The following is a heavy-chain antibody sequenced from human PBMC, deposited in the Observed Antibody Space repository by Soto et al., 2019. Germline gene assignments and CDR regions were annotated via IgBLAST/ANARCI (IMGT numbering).Heavy chain of an antibody. D-gene: IGHD6-19*01. Sequence: GGSLRLSCAASGFTFSSYAMSWVRQAPGKGLEWVSAISGSGGSTYYADSVKGRFTISRDNSKNTLYLQMNSLRAEDTAVYYCAKEQWLVRAAIHYYYYGMDVWGQGTTVTVSS. CDR2: ISGSGGST. CDR1: GFTFSSYA. J-gene: IGHJ6*02. V-gene: IGHV3-23*01. CDR3: AKEQWLVRAAIHYYYYGMDV.